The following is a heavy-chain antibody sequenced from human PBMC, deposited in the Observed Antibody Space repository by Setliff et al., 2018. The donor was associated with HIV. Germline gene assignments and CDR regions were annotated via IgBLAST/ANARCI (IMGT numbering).Heavy chain of an antibody. CDR1: GGSISSYY. J-gene: IGHJ5*02. CDR3: ATVLMGYTSGWYMFDP. V-gene: IGHV4-59*01. D-gene: IGHD6-19*01. CDR2: IYYSGNT. Sequence: LSLTCTVSGGSISSYYWSWIRQPPGKGLEWIGYIYYSGNTNYNPSLKSRVTIAVDTPKNQFSLRLNSVTAADTAVYYCATVLMGYTSGWYMFDPWGQGTLVTVSS.